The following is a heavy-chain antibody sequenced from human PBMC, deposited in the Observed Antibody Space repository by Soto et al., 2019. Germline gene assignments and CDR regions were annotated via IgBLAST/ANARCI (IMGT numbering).Heavy chain of an antibody. D-gene: IGHD2-2*01. CDR2: IIPIPGTA. J-gene: IGHJ6*02. CDR3: ARSQGSSTSLEIYYYYYYGMDV. CDR1: GGTFGSYA. V-gene: IGHV1-69*01. Sequence: QVQLVQSGAEVKKPGSSVKVSCKASGGTFGSYAISWVRQAPGQGLEWMGGIIPIPGTANYAQKFQGRVTIAADESTRTAYMALSSLRSEDTAVYYCARSQGSSTSLEIYYYYYYGMDVWGQGTTVTVSS.